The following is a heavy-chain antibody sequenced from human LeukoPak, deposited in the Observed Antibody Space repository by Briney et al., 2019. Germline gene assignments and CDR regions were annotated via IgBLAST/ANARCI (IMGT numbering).Heavy chain of an antibody. V-gene: IGHV1-8*02. D-gene: IGHD3-22*01. CDR1: GYTFTGYY. J-gene: IGHJ5*02. Sequence: ASVKVSCTASGYTFTGYYMHWVRQATGQGLEWMGWMNPNSGNTGYAQKFQGRVTMTRNTSISTAYMELSSLRSEDTAVYYCARRDSSGYYYRWFDPWGQGTLVTVSS. CDR3: ARRDSSGYYYRWFDP. CDR2: MNPNSGNT.